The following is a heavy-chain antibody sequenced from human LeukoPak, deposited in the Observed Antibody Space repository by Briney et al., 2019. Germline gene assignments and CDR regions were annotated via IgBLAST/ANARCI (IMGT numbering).Heavy chain of an antibody. CDR1: GFTFSSYG. CDR2: ISGSGGST. D-gene: IGHD1-26*01. CDR3: ANGGSYSSFDY. J-gene: IGHJ4*02. Sequence: GGSLRLSCAASGFTFSSYGMSWVRQAPGKGLEWVSAISGSGGSTYYADSVKGRFTISRDNSKNTLYLQMNSLRAEDTAVYYCANGGSYSSFDYWGQGTLVTVSS. V-gene: IGHV3-23*01.